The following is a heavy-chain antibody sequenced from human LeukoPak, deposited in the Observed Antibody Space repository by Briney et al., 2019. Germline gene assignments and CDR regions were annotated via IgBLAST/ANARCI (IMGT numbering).Heavy chain of an antibody. Sequence: SETLSLTCTVSGDSISSSSFYCGWIRQPPGKGLEWIGSIYYSGSTYYNPPLKSRVTISVDTSKNQFSLKLSSVTAADTAVYYCARGRYSSSSTYYYYYYYMDVWGKGTTVTVSS. J-gene: IGHJ6*03. CDR2: IYYSGST. D-gene: IGHD6-6*01. V-gene: IGHV4-39*07. CDR3: ARGRYSSSSTYYYYYYYMDV. CDR1: GDSISSSSFY.